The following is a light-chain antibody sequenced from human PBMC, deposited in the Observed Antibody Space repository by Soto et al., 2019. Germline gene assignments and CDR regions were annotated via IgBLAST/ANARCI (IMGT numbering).Light chain of an antibody. CDR2: DVF. J-gene: IGLJ2*01. V-gene: IGLV2-14*01. CDR3: SSYTSTNTVK. CDR1: GSDIGGYKY. Sequence: QSVLTQPASVTGSPGQSITLSCAGTGSDIGGYKYVSWYQQHPGKAPQLMIYDVFNRPPWVSDRFSGSKSGNTASLTISGLQAEDEADYYCSSYTSTNTVKFGGGTKVTVL.